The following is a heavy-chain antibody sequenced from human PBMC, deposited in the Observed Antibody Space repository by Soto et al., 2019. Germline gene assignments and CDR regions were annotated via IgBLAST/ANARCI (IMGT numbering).Heavy chain of an antibody. CDR2: MYFGKST. D-gene: IGHD3-10*02. Sequence: QLQLQESGPGLVKPSETLSLSCTVSGASISTSTNYWGWIRQPPGKGLEWIGSMYFGKSTFYNPSLKSRVSLSVDTSQHQFTLDLGSLAAAGTAVYSCTSRKREEDCGAGTYYVRWWGQGTLVTVSS. V-gene: IGHV4-39*01. CDR1: GASISTSTNY. J-gene: IGHJ1*01. CDR3: TSRKREEDCGAGTYYVRW.